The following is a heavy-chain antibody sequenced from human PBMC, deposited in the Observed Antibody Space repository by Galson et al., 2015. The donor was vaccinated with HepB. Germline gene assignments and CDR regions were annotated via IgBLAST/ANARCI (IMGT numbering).Heavy chain of an antibody. CDR1: GGSISTGTHY. CDR3: VTLIGGGTAHWFDP. D-gene: IGHD1-26*01. CDR2: IYYDGTT. Sequence: LSLTCTVSGGSISTGTHYWGWIRQPPGKGLEWIATIYYDGTTYYNPSLKSRVTVSVDTSRNHFALKLSSVTASDTAIYYCVTLIGGGTAHWFDPWGQGILVTVSS. J-gene: IGHJ5*02. V-gene: IGHV4-39*02.